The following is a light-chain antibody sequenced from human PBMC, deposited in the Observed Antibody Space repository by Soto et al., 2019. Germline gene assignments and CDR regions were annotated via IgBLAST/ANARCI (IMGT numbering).Light chain of an antibody. Sequence: QSALTQPRSVSGSPGQSVTISCTGTSSDVGRYDYVSWYQQYPGKAPQLLIYDVTKRPSGVPGRFSGSRSGNTASLTISWLQADDEADYYCCSYVGSFSFVFGAGTKVTVL. CDR2: DVT. CDR1: SSDVGRYDY. CDR3: CSYVGSFSFV. J-gene: IGLJ1*01. V-gene: IGLV2-11*01.